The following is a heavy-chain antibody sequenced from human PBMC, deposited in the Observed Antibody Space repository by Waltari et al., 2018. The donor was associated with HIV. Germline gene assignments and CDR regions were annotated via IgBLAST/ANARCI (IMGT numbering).Heavy chain of an antibody. D-gene: IGHD4-17*01. CDR3: AKDIRGYGDYADYYGMDV. CDR1: GFTFADYA. CDR2: ISWNSGSI. V-gene: IGHV3-9*01. J-gene: IGHJ6*02. Sequence: EVQLVESGGGLVQPGRSLRLSCAASGFTFADYAMHWVRQAPGKGLEWVSGISWNSGSIGYADSVKGRFTISRDNAKNSLYLQMNSLRAEDTALYYCAKDIRGYGDYADYYGMDVWGQGTTVTVSS.